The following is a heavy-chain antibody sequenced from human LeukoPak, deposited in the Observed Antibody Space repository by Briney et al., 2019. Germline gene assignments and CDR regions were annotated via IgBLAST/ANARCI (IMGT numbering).Heavy chain of an antibody. Sequence: GESLKISCKGSGYSFTSYWIGWVRQMPGKGLEWMGIIYPGDSDTRYSPSFQGQVTISADKSISTAYLQWSSLKASDTAMYYCARQEGSGWSLDRGYYLDYWGQGTLVTVSS. D-gene: IGHD6-19*01. CDR2: IYPGDSDT. J-gene: IGHJ4*02. V-gene: IGHV5-51*01. CDR3: ARQEGSGWSLDRGYYLDY. CDR1: GYSFTSYW.